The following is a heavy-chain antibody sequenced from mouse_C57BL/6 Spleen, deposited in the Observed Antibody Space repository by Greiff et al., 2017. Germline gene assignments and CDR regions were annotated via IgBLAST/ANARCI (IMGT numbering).Heavy chain of an antibody. J-gene: IGHJ2*01. Sequence: VQLQQPGAELVKPGASVKLSCKASGYTFTSYWMHWVKQRPGQGLEWIGMIHPNSGSTNYNEKFKSKATLTVDKSSSTAYMQLSSLTSEDSAVYYCAYDYDGEYYFDYWGQGTTLTVSS. V-gene: IGHV1-64*01. D-gene: IGHD2-4*01. CDR2: IHPNSGST. CDR3: AYDYDGEYYFDY. CDR1: GYTFTSYW.